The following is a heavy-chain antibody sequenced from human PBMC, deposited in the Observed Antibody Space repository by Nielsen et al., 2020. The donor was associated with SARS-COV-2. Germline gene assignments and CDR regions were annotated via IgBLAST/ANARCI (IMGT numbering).Heavy chain of an antibody. J-gene: IGHJ4*02. V-gene: IGHV3-73*01. CDR1: GFTFSGSA. Sequence: GESLKISCVASGFTFSGSAMHWVRQASGKGLEWLGRIRSYANEYATAYAASVEGRFTISRDDSRNTTYLQLYRLKTEDTAVYFCTRGLSDFWGQGTLVTVSS. CDR3: TRGLSDF. D-gene: IGHD2/OR15-2a*01. CDR2: IRSYANEYAT.